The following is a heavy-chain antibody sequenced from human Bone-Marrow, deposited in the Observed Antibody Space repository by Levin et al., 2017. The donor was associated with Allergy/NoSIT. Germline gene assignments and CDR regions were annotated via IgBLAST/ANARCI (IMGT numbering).Heavy chain of an antibody. Sequence: HPGESLKISCAASGFALSGSAMSWVRQSPGKGLEWVSFISGTGGSRYYADSVKGRFTISRDSSKNTLSLQMSSLRAEDTALYYCSKHRHDYAPLRGYFDIWGQGVLVTVSS. CDR3: SKHRHDYAPLRGYFDI. J-gene: IGHJ4*02. CDR2: ISGTGGSR. D-gene: IGHD4-17*01. CDR1: GFALSGSA. V-gene: IGHV3-23*01.